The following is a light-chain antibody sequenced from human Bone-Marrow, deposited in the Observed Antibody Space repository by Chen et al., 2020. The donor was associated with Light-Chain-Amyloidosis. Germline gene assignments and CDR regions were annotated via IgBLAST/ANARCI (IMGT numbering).Light chain of an antibody. Sequence: QSALTQPRSVSGSLGRSVTISCTGTSSDVGAYTYVSWYQQHLGKAPNLIIYDVNKRPSGVPALGSGSQSGSTSSLTISRLQADAGSDYFCSSYAGTYTWVFGGGTKLTVL. V-gene: IGLV2-11*01. CDR1: SSDVGAYTY. J-gene: IGLJ3*02. CDR3: SSYAGTYTWV. CDR2: DVN.